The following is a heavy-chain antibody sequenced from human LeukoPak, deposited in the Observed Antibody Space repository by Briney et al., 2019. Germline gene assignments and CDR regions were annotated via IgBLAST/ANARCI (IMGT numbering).Heavy chain of an antibody. J-gene: IGHJ4*02. D-gene: IGHD2-15*01. V-gene: IGHV4-34*01. Sequence: PSETLSLTCAVYGGSFSGYYWSWIRQPPGKGLEWIGEINHSGSTNYNPSLKSRVTISVDTSKNQFSLKLSSVTAADTAVYYCARSTGYCSGGSCYSYLQGISDGYKARFDYWGQGTLVTVSS. CDR2: INHSGST. CDR1: GGSFSGYY. CDR3: ARSTGYCSGGSCYSYLQGISDGYKARFDY.